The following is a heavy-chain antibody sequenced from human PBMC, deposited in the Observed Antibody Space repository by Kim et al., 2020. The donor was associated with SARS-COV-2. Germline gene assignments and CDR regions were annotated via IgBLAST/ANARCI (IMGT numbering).Heavy chain of an antibody. Sequence: GGSLRLSCAASGFTFSDYYMSWIRQAPGKGLEWASYISSSGSTIYYADSVKGRFTISRDNAKNSLYLQMNSLRAEDTAVYYCARVSSSMIVVVIISYYYYYMDVWGKGTTVTVSS. D-gene: IGHD3-22*01. CDR1: GFTFSDYY. CDR2: ISSSGSTI. V-gene: IGHV3-11*01. CDR3: ARVSSSMIVVVIISYYYYYMDV. J-gene: IGHJ6*03.